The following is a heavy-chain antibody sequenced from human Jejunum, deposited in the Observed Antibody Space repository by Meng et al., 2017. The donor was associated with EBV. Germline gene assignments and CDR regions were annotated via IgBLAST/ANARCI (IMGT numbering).Heavy chain of an antibody. CDR1: GFSLTTSGVG. CDR2: IYWNDDR. CDR3: ARRLNLDYRSGTYNCLDP. V-gene: IGHV2-5*01. Sequence: ALKEPGPTLVKPTQTLTLTRTFSGFSLTTSGVGVAWIRQPPGKALEWLGYIYWNDDRQYSPSLKSRLTITKDTSKNQVVLTMTNMDPVDTATYYCARRLNLDYRSGTYNCLDPWGQGTLVTVSS. D-gene: IGHD3-10*01. J-gene: IGHJ5*02.